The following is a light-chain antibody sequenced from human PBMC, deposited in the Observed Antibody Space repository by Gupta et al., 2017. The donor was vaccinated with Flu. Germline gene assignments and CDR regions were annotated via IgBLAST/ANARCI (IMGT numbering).Light chain of an antibody. CDR2: KAS. Sequence: DIQMTQSPSTLSASVGDRVTITCRASQSISSWLAWYQQKPGKAPKLLIYKASNLQSGVPSRFSGSASGTEFILTISSLQPDDFATYYCQQYDSYSTWPFGQGTKVEIK. J-gene: IGKJ1*01. V-gene: IGKV1-5*03. CDR1: QSISSW. CDR3: QQYDSYSTWP.